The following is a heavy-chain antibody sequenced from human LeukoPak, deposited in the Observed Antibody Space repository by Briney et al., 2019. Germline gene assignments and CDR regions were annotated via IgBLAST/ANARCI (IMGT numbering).Heavy chain of an antibody. D-gene: IGHD3-10*01. V-gene: IGHV3-23*01. CDR1: GFSFSNYA. CDR2: ISGSGGNT. CDR3: AKDRDITMVRGVTFD. Sequence: GGSLRLSCAASGFSFSNYAMSWVRQAPRKGLEWVSGISGSGGNTYYADSVKGRFTISRDNSKNTLYLQMSSLRAEDTAVYYCAKDRDITMVRGVTFDWGEGTLVTVSS. J-gene: IGHJ4*02.